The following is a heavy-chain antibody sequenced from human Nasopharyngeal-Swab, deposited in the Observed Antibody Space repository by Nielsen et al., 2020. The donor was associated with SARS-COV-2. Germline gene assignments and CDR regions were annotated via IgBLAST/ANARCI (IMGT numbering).Heavy chain of an antibody. CDR2: ISSSGSTI. Sequence: GESLKISCAASGFTFGSYAMHWVRQAPGKGLEWVSYISSSGSTIYYADSVKGRFTISRDNAKNSLYLQMNSLRAEDTAVYYCARDNPQRIWGQGTMVTVSS. V-gene: IGHV3-48*03. CDR1: GFTFGSYA. CDR3: ARDNPQRI. J-gene: IGHJ3*02. D-gene: IGHD2-2*01.